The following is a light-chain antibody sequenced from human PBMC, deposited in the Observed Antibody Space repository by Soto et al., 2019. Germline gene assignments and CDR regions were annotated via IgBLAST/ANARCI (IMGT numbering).Light chain of an antibody. Sequence: QSALTQPPSASGSPGQSVTISCTGSSSDVGAYNYVSWYQQHPGKAPKLMIYEVNKRPSGVPDRFSGSKSGNTASLTVSGLQTEDEADYYCSSYAGTNNLLFGGGTKVTVL. CDR2: EVN. J-gene: IGLJ2*01. CDR3: SSYAGTNNLL. V-gene: IGLV2-8*01. CDR1: SSDVGAYNY.